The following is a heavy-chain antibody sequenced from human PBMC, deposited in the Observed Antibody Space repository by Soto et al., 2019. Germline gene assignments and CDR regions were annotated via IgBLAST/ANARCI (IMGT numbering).Heavy chain of an antibody. CDR3: ARDRSSSYLSNNWFDP. D-gene: IGHD6-13*01. CDR2: IYHSGST. CDR1: GGSISSGCYS. V-gene: IGHV4-30-2*01. Sequence: TLSPTCAVSGGSISSGCYSWSWIRQPPGKGLEWIGYIYHSGSTYYNPSLKSRVTISVDRSKNQFSLKLSSVTAADTAVYYCARDRSSSYLSNNWFDPWGQGTLVTVSS. J-gene: IGHJ5*02.